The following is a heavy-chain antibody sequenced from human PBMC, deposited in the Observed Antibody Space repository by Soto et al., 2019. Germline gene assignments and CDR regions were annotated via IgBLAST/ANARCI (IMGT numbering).Heavy chain of an antibody. CDR3: ASERSAQYFDF. CDR2: IIPTFGTP. D-gene: IGHD1-26*01. Sequence: QVQLVQSGTVVQRRGSSVKVSCQASGGTFGSHGMAWVRQAPGQGLEWMGGIIPTFGTPTYAPKFQGRVTITADKPTNTAYMELSSRRSEDTGVYYCASERSAQYFDFWGQGTLITVSS. J-gene: IGHJ4*02. V-gene: IGHV1-69*06. CDR1: GGTFGSHG.